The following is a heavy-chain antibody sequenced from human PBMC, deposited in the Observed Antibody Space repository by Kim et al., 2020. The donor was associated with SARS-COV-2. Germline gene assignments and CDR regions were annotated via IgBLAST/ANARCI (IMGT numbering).Heavy chain of an antibody. Sequence: ASVKVSCKASGYTFTSYAMHWVRQPPGQRLEWMGWINAGNGNTKYSQKFQGRVTITRDTSASTAYMELSSLRSEDTAVYYCARVGDKYYYDSSGYYYAYWGQGTLVTVSS. J-gene: IGHJ4*02. V-gene: IGHV1-3*01. D-gene: IGHD3-22*01. CDR1: GYTFTSYA. CDR2: INAGNGNT. CDR3: ARVGDKYYYDSSGYYYAY.